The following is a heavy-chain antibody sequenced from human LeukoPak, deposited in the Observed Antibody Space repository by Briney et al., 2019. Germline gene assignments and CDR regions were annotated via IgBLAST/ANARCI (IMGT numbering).Heavy chain of an antibody. Sequence: GGSVRLSCVASGFSFSSYWMHWVRQDPGKGLMWVARISSDGSDTKYGDSVKGRFTISRDNAKNTLYLQMNSLRAENTAVYYCARDQTQTGPTTVDHWGQGTQVTVSS. D-gene: IGHD1-14*01. CDR2: ISSDGSDT. V-gene: IGHV3-74*01. CDR3: ARDQTQTGPTTVDH. CDR1: GFSFSSYW. J-gene: IGHJ4*02.